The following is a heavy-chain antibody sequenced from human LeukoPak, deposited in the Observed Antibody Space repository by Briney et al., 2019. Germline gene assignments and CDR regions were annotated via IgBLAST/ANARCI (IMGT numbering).Heavy chain of an antibody. V-gene: IGHV1-69*01. D-gene: IGHD2-2*01. J-gene: IGHJ3*02. CDR3: ARNIVVVPAAIRQGAFDI. Sequence: SVKVSCKASGGTFSSYAISWVRQAPGQGLEWMGGIIPIFGTANYAQKFQGRVTITADESTSTAYMELSSLRSEDTAVYYCARNIVVVPAAIRQGAFDIWGQGTMVTVSS. CDR1: GGTFSSYA. CDR2: IIPIFGTA.